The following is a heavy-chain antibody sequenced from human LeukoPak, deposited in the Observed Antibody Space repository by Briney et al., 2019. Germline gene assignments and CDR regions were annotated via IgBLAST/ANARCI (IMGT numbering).Heavy chain of an antibody. CDR3: ARANDVRDFDY. D-gene: IGHD5-24*01. V-gene: IGHV4-30-4*08. CDR2: IYCSGST. Sequence: SETLSLTCTVCGRSMSSGDYYWSWIPQPPGKGVEWFGYIYCSGSTYYNPSRKSRVTISVDTSKNQFSMKLSYVTARDTTVDFCARANDVRDFDYWGEGGLVTVSS. CDR1: GRSMSSGDYY. J-gene: IGHJ4*02.